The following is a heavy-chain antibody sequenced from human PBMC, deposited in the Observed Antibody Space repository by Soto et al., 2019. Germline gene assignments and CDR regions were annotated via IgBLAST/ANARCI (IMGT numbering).Heavy chain of an antibody. Sequence: QVQLVESGGGVVQPGRYLRRSFAASGFTFSSHSIQWVRQSPGKGLEWVAVISYDGSSKYYADYVKGRFTISRDNSKNTAYMQMNSMRAEDTAVFYCAREWSTSGDLDYWGQGTLVIVSS. CDR2: ISYDGSSK. V-gene: IGHV3-30-3*01. CDR3: AREWSTSGDLDY. CDR1: GFTFSSHS. J-gene: IGHJ4*02. D-gene: IGHD3-10*01.